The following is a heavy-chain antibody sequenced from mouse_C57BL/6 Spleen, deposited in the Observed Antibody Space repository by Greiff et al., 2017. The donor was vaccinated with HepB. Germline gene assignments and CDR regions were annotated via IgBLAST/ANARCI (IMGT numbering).Heavy chain of an antibody. J-gene: IGHJ4*01. CDR2: IDPSDSYT. CDR3: ARRDGYYDSYAMDY. D-gene: IGHD2-3*01. CDR1: GYTFTSYW. V-gene: IGHV1-69*01. Sequence: FQLQQPGAELVMPGASVKLSCKASGYTFTSYWMHWVKQRPGQGLEWIGEIDPSDSYTNYNQKFKGKSTLTVDKSSSTAYMQLSSLTSEDSAVYYCARRDGYYDSYAMDYWGQGTSVTVSS.